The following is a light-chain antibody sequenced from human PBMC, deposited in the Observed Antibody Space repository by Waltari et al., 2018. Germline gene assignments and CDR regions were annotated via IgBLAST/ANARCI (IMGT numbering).Light chain of an antibody. V-gene: IGKV1-33*01. CDR1: QGIADS. J-gene: IGKJ2*03. CDR2: DAS. Sequence: DIQMTQSPSSLSASLGDRVTFTCQASQGIADSLNWYQPKPGYAPRRLIHDASYLETGVPSRFSGSGSGTQFTFTIINLQPEDIATYYCQQYDNLPYSFGQGTKLEIK. CDR3: QQYDNLPYS.